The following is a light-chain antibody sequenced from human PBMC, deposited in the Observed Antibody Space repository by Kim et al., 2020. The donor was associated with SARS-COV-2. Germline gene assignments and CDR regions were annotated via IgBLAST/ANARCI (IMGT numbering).Light chain of an antibody. Sequence: NFMLTQPLSVSESPGKTVTISCTRRSGSIASNSVQWFQQRPANAPTTVIYEHSHRPSGVPDRFSGSIDRYSNSAYLTISRLTTEDEADYYCQSYDDTEWVLGGGTKLTVL. CDR1: SGSIASNS. J-gene: IGLJ3*02. CDR2: EHS. CDR3: QSYDDTEWV. V-gene: IGLV6-57*03.